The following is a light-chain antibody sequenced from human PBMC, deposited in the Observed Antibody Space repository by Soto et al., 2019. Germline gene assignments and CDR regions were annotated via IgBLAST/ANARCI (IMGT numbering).Light chain of an antibody. CDR2: GAS. CDR1: QSVSSN. CDR3: QQYGSSVIT. V-gene: IGKV3-20*01. Sequence: EIVMTQSPDTLSVSPGERIDLXNRASQSVSSNLAWYQQKPGQAPRLLIYGASSRATGIPDRFSGSGSGTDFTLTISRLEPEDFAVYYCQQYGSSVITFGQGTRLEIK. J-gene: IGKJ5*01.